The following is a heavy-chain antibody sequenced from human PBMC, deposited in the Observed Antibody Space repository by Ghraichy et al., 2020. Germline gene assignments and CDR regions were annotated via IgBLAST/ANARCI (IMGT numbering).Heavy chain of an antibody. J-gene: IGHJ4*02. D-gene: IGHD6-13*01. CDR3: ATGALASAGTGCDY. V-gene: IGHV1-18*01. CDR2: ISGYNGDT. Sequence: ASVKVSCETSGYTFTTYGIIWVRQAPGQGLEWMGWISGYNGDTHYAQKFQGRVTMTTDTSTSTAYMEMRSLTPDDTAVYYCATGALASAGTGCDYWGQGTLVTVSS. CDR1: GYTFTTYG.